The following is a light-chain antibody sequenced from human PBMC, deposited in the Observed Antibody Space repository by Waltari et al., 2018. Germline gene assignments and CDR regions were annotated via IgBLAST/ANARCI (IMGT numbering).Light chain of an antibody. CDR3: QQHNTFPLT. CDR2: GAS. J-gene: IGKJ4*01. Sequence: IQLTPSPSSLSASVGDRVTIACRASQGISGYVAWYQQKPGKAPKLLIYGASTLQSGVPSRFSGSGAGTDFTLIISDLQPEDVATYCCQQHNTFPLTFGGGTKVEIK. V-gene: IGKV1-9*01. CDR1: QGISGY.